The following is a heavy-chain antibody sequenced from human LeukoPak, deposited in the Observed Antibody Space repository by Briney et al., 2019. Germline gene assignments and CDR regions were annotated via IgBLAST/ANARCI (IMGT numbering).Heavy chain of an antibody. CDR1: GYTFTGYY. Sequence: ASVKVPCKASGYTFTGYYMHWVRPAPGQGLEWMGWINPNSGGANYAQKFQGRVTMTRDTSISTAYMELSRLRSDDTAVYYCARTPADERTSVTTFHYYYYMDVWGKGTTVTVSS. CDR2: INPNSGGA. CDR3: ARTPADERTSVTTFHYYYYMDV. D-gene: IGHD4-17*01. J-gene: IGHJ6*03. V-gene: IGHV1-2*02.